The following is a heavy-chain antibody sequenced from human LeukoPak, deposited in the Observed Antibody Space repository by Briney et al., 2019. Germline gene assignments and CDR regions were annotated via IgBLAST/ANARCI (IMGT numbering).Heavy chain of an antibody. J-gene: IGHJ5*02. V-gene: IGHV4-38-2*02. CDR1: GYSISSGYY. Sequence: SETLSLTCTVSGYSISSGYYWGRIRQPPGKGLEWIGSIYHSGSTYYIPSLKSRVTISVDTSKNQFSLKLSSVTAADTAVYYCARDLAYCGGDCYSWGQGTLVTVSS. D-gene: IGHD2-21*01. CDR3: ARDLAYCGGDCYS. CDR2: IYHSGST.